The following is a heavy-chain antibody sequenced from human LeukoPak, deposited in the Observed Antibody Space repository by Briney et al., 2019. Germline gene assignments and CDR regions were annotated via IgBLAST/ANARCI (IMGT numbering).Heavy chain of an antibody. CDR1: GFNFQTYN. J-gene: IGHJ6*03. D-gene: IGHD1-7*01. Sequence: GGSLRLSCAASGFNFQTYNVNWVRQTPGRGLEWISSISGSSRTIYYADSVKGRFTISRDNAKNSLYLQMNTVGPEDTAVYYCARDQEGLELERYYYYMDVWGKGTTVTVSS. CDR2: ISGSSRTI. V-gene: IGHV3-48*01. CDR3: ARDQEGLELERYYYYMDV.